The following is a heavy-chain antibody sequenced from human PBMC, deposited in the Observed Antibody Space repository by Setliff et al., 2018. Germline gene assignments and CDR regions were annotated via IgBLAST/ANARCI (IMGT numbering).Heavy chain of an antibody. J-gene: IGHJ4*02. CDR1: GFTFSSYA. Sequence: GGSLRLSCAASGFTFSSYAMSWVRQAPGKGLEWVSAISGSGGSTYYADSVKGRFTISRDNSKNTLYLQMNSLRAEDTAVYYCARGTQAYTSWTDSALGYWGKGTLVTVSS. CDR3: ARGTQAYTSWTDSALGY. CDR2: ISGSGGST. V-gene: IGHV3-23*01. D-gene: IGHD2-15*01.